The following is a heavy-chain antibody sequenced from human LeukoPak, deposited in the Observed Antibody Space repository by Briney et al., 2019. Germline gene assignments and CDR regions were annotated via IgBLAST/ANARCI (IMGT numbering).Heavy chain of an antibody. V-gene: IGHV4-4*02. CDR1: GGYISSSNW. J-gene: IGHJ6*03. CDR3: AREKGSSGGQYWGDHYYYYMDV. D-gene: IGHD6-6*01. Sequence: TSETLSLTCAVSGGYISSSNWWRWVRQPPGKGLGWIGEIYHSGSTNYNPSLKSRVTISVDKSKNQFSLKLSSVTAADTAVYYCAREKGSSGGQYWGDHYYYYMDVWGKGTTVTVSS. CDR2: IYHSGST.